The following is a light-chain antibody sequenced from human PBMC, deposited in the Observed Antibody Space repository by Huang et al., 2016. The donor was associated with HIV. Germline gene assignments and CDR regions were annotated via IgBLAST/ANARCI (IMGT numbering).Light chain of an antibody. CDR1: QSISSW. CDR2: DAS. V-gene: IGKV1-5*01. Sequence: DIQMTQSPSTLSASVGDRVTITCRASQSISSWLAWYQQKPGKAPKLLIYDASNLESGGPSRFSGSGSGTEFTLTITSLQPDNFATYYCQQYKTYPWTFGQGTKVEIK. CDR3: QQYKTYPWT. J-gene: IGKJ1*01.